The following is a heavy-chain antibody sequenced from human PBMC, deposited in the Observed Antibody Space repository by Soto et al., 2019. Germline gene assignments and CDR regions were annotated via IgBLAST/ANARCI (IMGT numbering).Heavy chain of an antibody. D-gene: IGHD5-12*01. CDR3: ARGRYSGYDMPDTYYYYNYGMDV. CDR2: IVPIFGTA. CDR1: GGTFSSHG. Sequence: QVQLVQSGAEVKKPGSSVKVSCKASGGTFSSHGISWVRQAPGQGLEWMGGIVPIFGTADDAQRFRGRVTITADQPXSXPYMELSSLRSEDTAVYYCARGRYSGYDMPDTYYYYNYGMDVWGQGTTVTVSS. J-gene: IGHJ6*02. V-gene: IGHV1-69*12.